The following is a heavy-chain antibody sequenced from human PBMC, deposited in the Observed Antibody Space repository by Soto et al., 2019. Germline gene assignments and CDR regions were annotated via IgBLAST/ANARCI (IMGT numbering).Heavy chain of an antibody. J-gene: IGHJ4*02. D-gene: IGHD5-12*01. CDR1: GGTFSSYA. CDR3: ASSAQDIVATALDY. CDR2: IIPIFGTA. Sequence: GASVKVSCKASGGTFSSYAISWVRQAPGQGLEWMGGIIPIFGTANYAQKFQGRVTITADESTGTAYMELSSLRSEATAVYYCASSAQDIVATALDYWGQGTLVTVSS. V-gene: IGHV1-69*13.